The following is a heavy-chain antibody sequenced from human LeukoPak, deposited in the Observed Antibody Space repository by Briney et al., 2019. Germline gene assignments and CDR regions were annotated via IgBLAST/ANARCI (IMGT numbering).Heavy chain of an antibody. CDR1: GFSFGTFG. D-gene: IGHD2-2*01. CDR2: IGYGGDNK. V-gene: IGHV3-30*02. J-gene: IGHJ4*02. CDR3: AKDRCSSTSCYYFDY. Sequence: PGGSLRLSCVASGFSFGTFGMHWVRQPPGKGLEWVTFIGYGGDNKYYADSVKGRFTISRDSSLYLQMNSLRAEDTAVYYCAKDRCSSTSCYYFDYWGQGTLVTVSS.